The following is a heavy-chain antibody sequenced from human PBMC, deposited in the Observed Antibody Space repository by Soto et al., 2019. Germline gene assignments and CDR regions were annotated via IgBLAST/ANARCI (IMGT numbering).Heavy chain of an antibody. Sequence: PSETLSLTCTVSGGSISSYYWSWIRQPPGKGLEWIGYIYYSGSTNYNPSLKSRVTISVDTSKNQFSLKLSSVTAADTAVYYCARAPSFYYDFWSGYLIGPEEFDYWGQGTLVTVSS. CDR1: GGSISSYY. D-gene: IGHD3-3*01. V-gene: IGHV4-59*01. J-gene: IGHJ4*02. CDR3: ARAPSFYYDFWSGYLIGPEEFDY. CDR2: IYYSGST.